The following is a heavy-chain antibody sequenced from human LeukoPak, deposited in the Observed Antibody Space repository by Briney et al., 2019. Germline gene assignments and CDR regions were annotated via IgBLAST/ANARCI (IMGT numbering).Heavy chain of an antibody. CDR2: IYYSGST. J-gene: IGHJ4*02. CDR1: GDSISSNSYY. Sequence: SETLSLTCTVSGDSISSNSYYWGWIRQPPGKGLEWIGSIYYSGSTYYNPSLESRVTISIDTSKNQFSLRLSSVTAADTAVYYCARAGTADTAMAFDYWGQGTLVTVSS. CDR3: ARAGTADTAMAFDY. D-gene: IGHD5-18*01. V-gene: IGHV4-39*07.